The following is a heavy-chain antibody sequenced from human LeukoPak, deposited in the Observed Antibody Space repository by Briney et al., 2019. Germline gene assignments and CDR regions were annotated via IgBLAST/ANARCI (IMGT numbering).Heavy chain of an antibody. V-gene: IGHV4-61*02. D-gene: IGHD5-12*01. CDR3: ARDVDIVANTLVH. CDR1: GTSIRSGSYY. Sequence: SETLSLTCTVTGTSIRSGSYYWNWIRQAAGKGLEWIGRMYIGGRTTYNPSLKSRVTISLDTSKNQFSLKLSSVTAADTAVYYCARDVDIVANTLVHWGQGTLVTVSS. CDR2: MYIGGRT. J-gene: IGHJ5*02.